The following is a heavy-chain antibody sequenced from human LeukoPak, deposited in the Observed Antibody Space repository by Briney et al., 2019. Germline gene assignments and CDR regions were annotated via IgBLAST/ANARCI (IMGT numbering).Heavy chain of an antibody. CDR1: GFTFSNYW. CDR2: IKQDGSDK. CDR3: ARYGVYDCFDP. D-gene: IGHD5/OR15-5a*01. V-gene: IGHV3-7*01. J-gene: IGHJ5*02. Sequence: GGSLRLSCAASGFTFSNYWMSWVRQAPGKGLEWVANIKQDGSDKIYVDSVKGRFTISRDNAKNLMYLQMNSLRAEDTAVYYCARYGVYDCFDPWGQGSLVTVSS.